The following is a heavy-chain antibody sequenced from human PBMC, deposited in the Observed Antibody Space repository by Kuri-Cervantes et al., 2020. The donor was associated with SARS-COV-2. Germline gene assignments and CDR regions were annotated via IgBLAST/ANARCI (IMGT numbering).Heavy chain of an antibody. V-gene: IGHV3-74*01. CDR2: INSDGSST. J-gene: IGHJ3*02. CDR1: GFTFSSYW. Sequence: GESLKISCAASGFTFSSYWMHWVRQAPGKGLVWVSRINSDGSSTSYADSVKGRFTISRDNAKNSLYLQMNSLRPEDTALYYCAKDYMTTVTTGAFDIWGQGTMVTVSS. CDR3: AKDYMTTVTTGAFDI. D-gene: IGHD4-17*01.